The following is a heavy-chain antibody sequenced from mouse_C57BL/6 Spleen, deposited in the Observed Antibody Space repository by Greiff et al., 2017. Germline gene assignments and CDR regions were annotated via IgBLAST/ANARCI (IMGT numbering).Heavy chain of an antibody. V-gene: IGHV1-55*01. J-gene: IGHJ1*03. CDR1: GYTFTSYW. D-gene: IGHD2-12*01. CDR3: ARWGYSPRGYFDV. CDR2: IYPGSGST. Sequence: QVQLKQSGAELVKPGASVKMSCKASGYTFTSYWITWVKQRPGQGLEWIGDIYPGSGSTNYNEKFKSKATLTVDTSSSTAYMQLSSLTSEDSAVXYCARWGYSPRGYFDVWGTGTTVTVSS.